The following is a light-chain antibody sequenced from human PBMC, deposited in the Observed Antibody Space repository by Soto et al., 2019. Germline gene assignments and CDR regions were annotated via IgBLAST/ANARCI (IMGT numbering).Light chain of an antibody. CDR3: QQLHGYPII. V-gene: IGKV1-9*01. CDR2: AAS. CDR1: QGIDTS. J-gene: IGKJ5*01. Sequence: ILFTQSPSTLSGSVVDRVSITFRASQGIDTSLAWYQQKPGKAHKLLIYAASNFHSGVPSRFSGSGSGTHFTLTISSLQPEDFATYYCQQLHGYPIIVGQGTRLEIK.